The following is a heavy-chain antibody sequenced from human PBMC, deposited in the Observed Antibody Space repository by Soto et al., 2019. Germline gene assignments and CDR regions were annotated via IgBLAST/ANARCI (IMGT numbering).Heavy chain of an antibody. CDR1: VFTFSSYS. CDR3: ASDLRYGPDQLYSYYYGMDV. Sequence: PGGALRLCSAASVFTFSSYSMNWVREPPGELVDCVSSISSISSYRYYADSVNGRFTISRDNANNSLYLQMNTLRAEDTAVYYCASDLRYGPDQLYSYYYGMDVWGQGTTVTVSS. CDR2: ISSISSYR. J-gene: IGHJ6*02. D-gene: IGHD1-1*01. V-gene: IGHV3-21*01.